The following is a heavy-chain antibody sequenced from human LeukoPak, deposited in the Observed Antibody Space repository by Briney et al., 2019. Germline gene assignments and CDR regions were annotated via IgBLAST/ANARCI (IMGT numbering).Heavy chain of an antibody. D-gene: IGHD4-17*01. CDR3: ARDRTGDWYFDL. CDR2: IYYSGST. Sequence: SETLSLTCTVSGGSISSGGYYWNWIRQYSGKDLEWIGYIYYSGSTYYNLSLKSRVTISVDTSKNQFSLKLSSVTAADTAVYYCARDRTGDWYFDLWGRGTLVTVSS. CDR1: GGSISSGGYY. V-gene: IGHV4-31*03. J-gene: IGHJ2*01.